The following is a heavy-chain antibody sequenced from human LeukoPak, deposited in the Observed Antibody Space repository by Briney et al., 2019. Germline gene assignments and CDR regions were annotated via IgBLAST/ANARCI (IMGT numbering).Heavy chain of an antibody. D-gene: IGHD5-24*01. J-gene: IGHJ4*02. CDR2: IFYSGST. V-gene: IGHV4-39*07. CDR1: GGSISSSNYY. Sequence: KPSEALSLTCTVSGGSISSSNYYWGWIRQPPGKGLEWIGNIFYSGSTHYNPSLKSRVTISVDTSKNQFSLKLSSVTAADTAVYYCARLGRHGYGAGGEALDYWGQGTLVTVSS. CDR3: ARLGRHGYGAGGEALDY.